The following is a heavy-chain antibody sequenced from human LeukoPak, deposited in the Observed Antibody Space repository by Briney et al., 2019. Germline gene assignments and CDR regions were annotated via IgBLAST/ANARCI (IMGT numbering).Heavy chain of an antibody. D-gene: IGHD1-26*01. Sequence: GASVKVSCKASGYTFINSAIGWVRQAPGQGLEWMGWISPYNGYTKYAESLQGRVTMTTDTSTSTAYMELRSLRSDDTAMYYCARVGASYDGLIDYWGREPGSPSRQ. V-gene: IGHV1-18*01. CDR1: GYTFINSA. CDR2: ISPYNGYT. CDR3: ARVGASYDGLIDY. J-gene: IGHJ4*02.